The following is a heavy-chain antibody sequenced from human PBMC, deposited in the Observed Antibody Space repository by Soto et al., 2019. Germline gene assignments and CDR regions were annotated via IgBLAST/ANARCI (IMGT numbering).Heavy chain of an antibody. CDR2: ISGSGGST. CDR3: AKTYGGWYGGGFDY. Sequence: GGSLRLSCAASGFTFRSYAMTWVRQAPGKGLEWVSAISGSGGSTYYADSVKGRFTISRDNSKNTLYLQMNSLRAEDTAVYYCAKTYGGWYGGGFDYWGQGTLVTVSS. CDR1: GFTFRSYA. D-gene: IGHD6-19*01. V-gene: IGHV3-23*01. J-gene: IGHJ4*02.